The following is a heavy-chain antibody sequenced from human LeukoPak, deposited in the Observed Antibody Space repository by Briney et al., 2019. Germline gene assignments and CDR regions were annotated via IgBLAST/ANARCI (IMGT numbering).Heavy chain of an antibody. CDR3: ARSRLSYDILTGYYKTTYMDV. CDR1: GYTFTSYD. CDR2: MNPNSGNT. Sequence: ASVKVSCKASGYTFTSYDINWVRQATGQGLEWMGWMNPNSGNTGYAQKFQGRVTMTRNTSISTAYMELSSLRSEDTAVYYCARSRLSYDILTGYYKTTYMDVWGRGTTVTISS. J-gene: IGHJ6*03. V-gene: IGHV1-8*01. D-gene: IGHD3-9*01.